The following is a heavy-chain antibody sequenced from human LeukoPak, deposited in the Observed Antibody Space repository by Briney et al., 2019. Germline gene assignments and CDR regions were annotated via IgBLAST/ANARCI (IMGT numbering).Heavy chain of an antibody. V-gene: IGHV3-48*03. J-gene: IGHJ4*02. D-gene: IGHD3-22*01. Sequence: PGGSLRLSCAASGFTFSSYEMNWVRQAPGKGLEWVSYISGSGSTIYYADSVKGRFTISRDNAKNSLYLQMNSLRAEDTAVYYCARATYYYDSSGYPFLDYWGQGTLVTVSS. CDR2: ISGSGSTI. CDR1: GFTFSSYE. CDR3: ARATYYYDSSGYPFLDY.